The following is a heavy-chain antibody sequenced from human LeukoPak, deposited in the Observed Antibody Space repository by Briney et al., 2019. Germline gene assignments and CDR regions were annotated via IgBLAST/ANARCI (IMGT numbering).Heavy chain of an antibody. Sequence: GGSLRLSCTASGFTFSSYSMNWVRQAPGKGLEWVSSISSGSVYIYYADSLKGRFTISRDNAKNSLYLQMTSLRAEDTAVYYRARDTSIAAAGYAFDIWGQGTMVTVSS. CDR3: ARDTSIAAAGYAFDI. V-gene: IGHV3-21*01. CDR1: GFTFSSYS. J-gene: IGHJ3*02. D-gene: IGHD6-13*01. CDR2: ISSGSVYI.